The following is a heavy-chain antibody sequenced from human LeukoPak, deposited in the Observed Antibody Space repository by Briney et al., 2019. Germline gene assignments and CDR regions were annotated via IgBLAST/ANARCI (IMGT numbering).Heavy chain of an antibody. Sequence: GGSLRLSCAASGFTFSDYYMSWIRQAPGKGLEWVSYISSSGTAIYYADSVKGRFTISRDKAKNSLHLQMNSLRAEDTAVYYCASSPGYDSSGYYSYWGQGTLVTVSS. CDR2: ISSSGTAI. J-gene: IGHJ4*02. CDR3: ASSPGYDSSGYYSY. D-gene: IGHD3-22*01. V-gene: IGHV3-11*01. CDR1: GFTFSDYY.